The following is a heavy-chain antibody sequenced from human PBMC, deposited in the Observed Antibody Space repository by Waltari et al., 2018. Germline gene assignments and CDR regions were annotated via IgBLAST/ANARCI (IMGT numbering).Heavy chain of an antibody. CDR1: GYTFTAYS. V-gene: IGHV1-2*06. CDR2: INPNSGGT. J-gene: IGHJ5*02. CDR3: TRALIKVPASIVLDP. Sequence: QVQLVQSGAEVKKPGASVKVSGKASGYTFTAYSLHWARQAPGHGLEWMGQINPNSGGTYYAQKFQGRVTMTRDTSISTVDLELSSLTSDDTAVYYCTRALIKVPASIVLDPWGQGTLVTVSS. D-gene: IGHD2-2*01.